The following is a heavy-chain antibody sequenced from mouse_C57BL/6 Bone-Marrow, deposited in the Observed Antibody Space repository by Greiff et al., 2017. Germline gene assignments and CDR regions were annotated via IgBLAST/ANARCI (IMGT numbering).Heavy chain of an antibody. D-gene: IGHD1-1*01. V-gene: IGHV1-54*01. CDR1: GYAFTNSL. Sequence: VQLQQSGAELVRPGTSVKVSCKASGYAFTNSLIEWVKQRPGQGLEWIGVINPGSGGTNYNEKFKGKATLTADKSSSTAYMQLSSLTSEDSAVYVCARYYGRVYAMDYWGQGTSVTVSS. CDR2: INPGSGGT. J-gene: IGHJ4*01. CDR3: ARYYGRVYAMDY.